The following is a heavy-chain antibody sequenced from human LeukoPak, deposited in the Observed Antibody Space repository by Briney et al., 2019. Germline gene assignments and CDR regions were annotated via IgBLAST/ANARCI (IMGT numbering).Heavy chain of an antibody. Sequence: GGSLRLSCAASGFSVSDYFMAWVRQAPGKGLQWVSRIDRGGVTEDADSVKGRFTVSRDTSRNIFYLQMTSLRADDTAMYYCARGRASTTIFDFWGQGTLVTVSS. J-gene: IGHJ4*02. D-gene: IGHD5-12*01. V-gene: IGHV3-53*01. CDR2: IDRGGVT. CDR3: ARGRASTTIFDF. CDR1: GFSVSDYF.